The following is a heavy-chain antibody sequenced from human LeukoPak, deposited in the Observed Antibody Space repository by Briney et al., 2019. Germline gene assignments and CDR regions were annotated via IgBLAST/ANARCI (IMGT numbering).Heavy chain of an antibody. Sequence: SETLSLTCSVSGGSMKNSFWSWIRQPPGKGLEWIGYVSDTGITNSNPSLKGRVTFSIDTSKDQFYLKLRSVTAADTALYFWARNRFQLSGAYWFDPWGRGTLVTVSS. D-gene: IGHD2/OR15-2a*01. CDR3: ARNRFQLSGAYWFDP. CDR2: VSDTGIT. CDR1: GGSMKNSF. J-gene: IGHJ5*02. V-gene: IGHV4-59*01.